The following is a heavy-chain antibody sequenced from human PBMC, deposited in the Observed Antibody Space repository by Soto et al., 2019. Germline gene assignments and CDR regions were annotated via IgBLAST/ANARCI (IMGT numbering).Heavy chain of an antibody. CDR3: VRDGTKTLRDWFDP. V-gene: IGHV4-4*07. D-gene: IGHD1-1*01. Sequence: KTSETLSLTCTVSGASISGFYWSWIRKSAGKGLEWIGRIYATRTTDYNPSLKSRVMMSVDTSKKQFSLKLRSVTAADTAVYYCVRDGTKTLRDWFDPWGQGISVTVSS. CDR1: GASISGFY. J-gene: IGHJ5*02. CDR2: IYATRTT.